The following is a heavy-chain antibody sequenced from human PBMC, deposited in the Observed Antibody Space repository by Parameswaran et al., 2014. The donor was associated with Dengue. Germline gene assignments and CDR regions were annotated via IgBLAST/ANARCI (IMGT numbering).Heavy chain of an antibody. D-gene: IGHD2-2*01. CDR3: ARGAECDTTSCYPTRWFDT. Sequence: WIRQPPGKGLEWVSSISSSSHIYYADSVKGRFAISTDNARNSLYLQMNSLRVEDTAVYYCARGAECDTTSCYPTRWFDTWGQGALVTVSS. V-gene: IGHV3-69-1*01. CDR2: ISSSSHI. J-gene: IGHJ5*02.